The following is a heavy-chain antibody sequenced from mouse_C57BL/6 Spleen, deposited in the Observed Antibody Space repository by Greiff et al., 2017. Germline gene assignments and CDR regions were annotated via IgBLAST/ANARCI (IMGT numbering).Heavy chain of an antibody. Sequence: VKLQESDAELVKPGASVKISCKVSGYTFTDHTIHWMKQRPEQGLEWIGYIYPRDGSTKYNEKFKGKATLTADKSSSTAYMQLNSLTSEDSAVYFCARAYYSNLYYFDYWGQGTTLTVSS. D-gene: IGHD2-5*01. CDR3: ARAYYSNLYYFDY. CDR1: GYTFTDHT. CDR2: IYPRDGST. J-gene: IGHJ2*01. V-gene: IGHV1-78*01.